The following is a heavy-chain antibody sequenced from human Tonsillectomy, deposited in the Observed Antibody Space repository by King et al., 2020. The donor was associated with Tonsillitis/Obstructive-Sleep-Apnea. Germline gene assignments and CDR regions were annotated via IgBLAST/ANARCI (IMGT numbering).Heavy chain of an antibody. V-gene: IGHV3-7*02. Sequence: VQLVESGGGFVQPGGSLRLSCAASGFIFSNYWMAWVRQAPGKGLEWVANIKGDGSETYYVGSVKGRFTISRDNTKNSLHLQMDSLRSGDTAVYYWAGGLGGGYWGQGTLVTVSS. CDR2: IKGDGSET. CDR1: GFIFSNYW. CDR3: AGGLGGGY. J-gene: IGHJ4*02. D-gene: IGHD3-16*01.